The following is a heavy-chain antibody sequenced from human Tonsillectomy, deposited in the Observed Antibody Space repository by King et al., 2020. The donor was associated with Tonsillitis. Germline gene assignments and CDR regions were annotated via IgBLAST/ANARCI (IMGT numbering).Heavy chain of an antibody. CDR2: IYWDDDK. J-gene: IGHJ3*02. CDR3: AHRSTGVFAGPIRDAVDI. D-gene: IGHD2-21*01. CDR1: GFSLSTSGVG. Sequence: TLKESGPTLVKPTQTLTLTCTFSGFSLSTSGVGVGWIRQPPGKALEWLALIYWDDDKRYSPSLKSRLTITKDTSKHQVVLTMTNMDPVDTATYYCAHRSTGVFAGPIRDAVDIWGHGTMVTVSS. V-gene: IGHV2-5*02.